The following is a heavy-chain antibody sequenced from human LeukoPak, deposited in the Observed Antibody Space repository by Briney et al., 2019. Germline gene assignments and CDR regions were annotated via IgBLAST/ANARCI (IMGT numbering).Heavy chain of an antibody. CDR2: ISYDGSNK. CDR1: GFTFSSYA. D-gene: IGHD1-26*01. CDR3: ARPPWATVGDAFDI. J-gene: IGHJ3*02. V-gene: IGHV3-30*04. Sequence: PGRSLRLSCAASGFTFSSYAMHWVRQAPGKGLEWVAVISYDGSNKYYADSVKGRFTISRDNSKNTLYLQMNSLRAEDTAVYYCARPPWATVGDAFDIWGQGTMVTVSS.